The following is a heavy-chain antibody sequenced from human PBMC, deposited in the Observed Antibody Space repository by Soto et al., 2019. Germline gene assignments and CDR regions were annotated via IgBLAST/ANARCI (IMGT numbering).Heavy chain of an antibody. CDR2: IYKSTTT. V-gene: IGHV4-30-4*01. Sequence: LSLTFSVSGDSISTVDYFWAWIRQPPGQALEYIGYIYKSTTTYYNPSFESRVAISLDTSKSQFSLTVTSVTAADTAVYFCARGRYCLTGRCFPNWFDSWGQGTLVTVSS. CDR3: ARGRYCLTGRCFPNWFDS. J-gene: IGHJ5*01. CDR1: GDSISTVDYF. D-gene: IGHD2-15*01.